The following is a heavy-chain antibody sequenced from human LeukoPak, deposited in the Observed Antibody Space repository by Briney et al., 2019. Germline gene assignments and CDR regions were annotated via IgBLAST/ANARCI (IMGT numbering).Heavy chain of an antibody. D-gene: IGHD6-19*01. CDR2: IFHSGGA. CDR3: ASESVALAGIDY. J-gene: IGHJ4*02. CDR1: GGSIVSRDW. Sequence: SGTLSLTCAVSGGSIVSRDWWTWVRQPPGRGLEWIGDIFHSGGANYNLSLRSRLTLSVDTSKNQFSLKLTSVTAADTALYYCASESVALAGIDYWGQGTLVTVSS. V-gene: IGHV4-4*02.